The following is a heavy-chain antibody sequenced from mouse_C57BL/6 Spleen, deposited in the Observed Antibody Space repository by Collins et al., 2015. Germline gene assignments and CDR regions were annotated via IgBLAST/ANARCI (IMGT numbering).Heavy chain of an antibody. CDR3: ARGRYDYYAMDY. CDR1: GYTFTSYG. Sequence: EVQLQQSGAELVRPGSSVKMSCKTSGYTFTSYGINWVKQRPGQGLEWIGYLYIGNGNTDYNENFKGKATLTSDTSSSTAYMQLSSLTSEDSAIYFCARGRYDYYAMDYWGQGTSVTVSS. V-gene: IGHV1-58*01. J-gene: IGHJ4*01. CDR2: LYIGNGNT.